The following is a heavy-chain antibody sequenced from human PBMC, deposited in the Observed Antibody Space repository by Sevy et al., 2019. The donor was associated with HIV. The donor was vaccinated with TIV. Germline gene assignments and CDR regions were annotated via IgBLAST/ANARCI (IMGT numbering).Heavy chain of an antibody. CDR3: VRADPAQHFDS. J-gene: IGHJ4*02. Sequence: ASVKVSCKASGDTFTNNYMHWVRQAPGQGLEWMGLIDPSGGNASYAQKFQGRVSMTRDTSTSTIYLDLSSLRSEDTAVYYCVRADPAQHFDSWGQGTLVTVSS. CDR1: GDTFTNNY. V-gene: IGHV1-46*01. CDR2: IDPSGGNA.